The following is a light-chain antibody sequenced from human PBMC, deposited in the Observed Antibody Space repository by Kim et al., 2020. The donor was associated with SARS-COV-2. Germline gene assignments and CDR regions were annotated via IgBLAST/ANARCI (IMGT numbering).Light chain of an antibody. CDR2: VGTGGIVG. CDR3: GADHGSGSNLRV. J-gene: IGLJ3*02. CDR1: SGYSNYK. V-gene: IGLV9-49*01. Sequence: QPVLTQPPSASASLGASVTLTCTLSSGYSNYKVDWYQQRPGKGPRFVMRVGTGGIVGSKGDGIPDRFSVLGSGLNRYLTIKNIQEEDESDYHCGADHGSGSNLRVFCGGTQLTVL.